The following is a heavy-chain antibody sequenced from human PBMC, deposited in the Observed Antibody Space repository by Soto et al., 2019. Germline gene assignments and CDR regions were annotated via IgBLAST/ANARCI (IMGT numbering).Heavy chain of an antibody. CDR3: ARSHDYGDYVDYFDY. Sequence: QVQLVESGGGVVQPGRSLRISCAASGFTFSSYAMHWVRQAPGKGLEWVAVISYDGSNKYYADSVKGRFTISRDNSKNTLYLQMNSLRAEDTAVYYCARSHDYGDYVDYFDYWGQGTLVTVSS. V-gene: IGHV3-30-3*01. J-gene: IGHJ4*02. CDR2: ISYDGSNK. D-gene: IGHD4-17*01. CDR1: GFTFSSYA.